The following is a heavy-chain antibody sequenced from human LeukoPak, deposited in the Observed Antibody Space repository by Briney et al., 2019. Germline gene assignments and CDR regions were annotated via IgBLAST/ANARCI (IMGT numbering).Heavy chain of an antibody. CDR1: GVSISSGSNY. CDR3: ARSDGYGLVGI. D-gene: IGHD3-10*01. V-gene: IGHV4-39*07. J-gene: IGHJ3*02. Sequence: SETLSLTCSVSGVSISSGSNYWGWIRQPPGKTLEWIDSIYSSGSTYYNPSLKSRFIILIDTAKNHFSLNLSSVTAADTAVYYCARSDGYGLVGIWGQGTMITVSS. CDR2: IYSSGST.